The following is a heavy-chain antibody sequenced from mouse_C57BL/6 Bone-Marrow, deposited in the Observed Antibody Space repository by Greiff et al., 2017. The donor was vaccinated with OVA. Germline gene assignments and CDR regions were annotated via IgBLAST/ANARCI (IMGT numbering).Heavy chain of an antibody. D-gene: IGHD1-1*01. CDR3: ASSYSHRDY. Sequence: QVQLKQSGAELVKPGASVKLSCKASGYTFTSYWMHWVKQRPGQGLEWIGMIHPNSGSTNYNEKFKSKATLTVDKSSSTAYMQLSSLTSEDSAVYYCASSYSHRDYWGQGTTLTVSS. J-gene: IGHJ2*01. CDR2: IHPNSGST. V-gene: IGHV1-64*01. CDR1: GYTFTSYW.